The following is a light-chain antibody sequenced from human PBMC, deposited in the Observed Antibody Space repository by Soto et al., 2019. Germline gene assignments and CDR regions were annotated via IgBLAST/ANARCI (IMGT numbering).Light chain of an antibody. J-gene: IGLJ2*01. CDR2: GDN. Sequence: QSVLTQPPSASGTPGQRVTMSCSGGSSNIGRNTVSWYQQLPGTAPKVLISGDNQRSSGVPDRFSGSKSGTSASLAISGPQSEDEADYYCAAWDDSLSGPVFGGGTKLTVL. CDR1: SSNIGRNT. CDR3: AAWDDSLSGPV. V-gene: IGLV1-44*01.